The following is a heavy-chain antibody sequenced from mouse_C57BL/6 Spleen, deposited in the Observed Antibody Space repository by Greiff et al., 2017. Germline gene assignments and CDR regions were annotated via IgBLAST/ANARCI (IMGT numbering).Heavy chain of an antibody. CDR2: INPNNGGT. Sequence: EVQLQQSGPELVKPGASVKIPCKASGYTFTDYNMDWVKQSHGKSLEWIGDINPNNGGTIYNQKFKGKATLNVDKTSSTAYMELRSLTSEDTAVYYCARGYYGSSWYFDVWGTGTTVTVSS. CDR3: ARGYYGSSWYFDV. V-gene: IGHV1-18*01. CDR1: GYTFTDYN. D-gene: IGHD1-1*01. J-gene: IGHJ1*03.